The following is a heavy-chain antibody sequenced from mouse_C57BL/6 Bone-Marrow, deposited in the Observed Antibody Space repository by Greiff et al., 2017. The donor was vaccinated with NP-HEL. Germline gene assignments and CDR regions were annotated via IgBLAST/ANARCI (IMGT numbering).Heavy chain of an antibody. D-gene: IGHD1-1*01. Sequence: QVQLQQPGAELVMPGASVKLSCKASGYTFTSYWMHWVKQRPGQGLEWIGEIDPSDSYTNYNQKFKGKSTLTVDKSSSTAYMQLSSLTSEDSAVYYCARNPRRSLITVYAMDYWGQGTSVTVSS. V-gene: IGHV1-69*01. CDR1: GYTFTSYW. CDR3: ARNPRRSLITVYAMDY. CDR2: IDPSDSYT. J-gene: IGHJ4*01.